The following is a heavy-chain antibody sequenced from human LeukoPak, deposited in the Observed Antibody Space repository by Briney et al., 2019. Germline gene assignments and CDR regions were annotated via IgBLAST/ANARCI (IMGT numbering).Heavy chain of an antibody. J-gene: IGHJ3*02. V-gene: IGHV4-61*02. Sequence: SQTLSLTCTVSGGSISSGSYYWSWIRQPAGKGLEWIGRIYTSGSTNYNPSLESRVTISVDTSKNQFSLKLSSVTAADTAVYYCARGQGSGPKIYAFDIWGQGTMVTVSS. CDR2: IYTSGST. D-gene: IGHD2-15*01. CDR1: GGSISSGSYY. CDR3: ARGQGSGPKIYAFDI.